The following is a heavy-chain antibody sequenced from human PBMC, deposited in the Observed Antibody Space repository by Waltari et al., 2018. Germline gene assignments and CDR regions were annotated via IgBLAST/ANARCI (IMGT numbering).Heavy chain of an antibody. D-gene: IGHD3-16*01. CDR3: AKRGSEGSTKGAFDS. CDR2: ISVSGGTT. V-gene: IGHV3-23*04. CDR1: GFTFSNYA. Sequence: EVQLVESGGGLVQPGGTLRLSCVVSGFTFSNYAMTWFRQTPGKGLEWVSVISVSGGTTYYADPVKGRFTISRDNSKNTLHLQMNSLRVEDTAIYYCAKRGSEGSTKGAFDSWGQGTLVT. J-gene: IGHJ3*02.